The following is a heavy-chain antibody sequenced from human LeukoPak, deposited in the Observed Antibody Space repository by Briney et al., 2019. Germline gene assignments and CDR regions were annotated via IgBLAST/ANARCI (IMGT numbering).Heavy chain of an antibody. CDR1: GFTFTDHY. D-gene: IGHD7-27*01. Sequence: ASVKVSCKASGFTFTDHYMHWVRQDPGQELKWMGWINGKRGETNYAQNFQDRVTMTRDTSTSTVYMELSRLTVDDTAVYYCARDHDWGVDYWGQGTLVSVSS. CDR2: INGKRGET. J-gene: IGHJ4*02. CDR3: ARDHDWGVDY. V-gene: IGHV1-2*02.